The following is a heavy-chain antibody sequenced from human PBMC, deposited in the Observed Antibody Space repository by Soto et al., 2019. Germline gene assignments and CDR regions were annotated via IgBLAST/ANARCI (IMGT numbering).Heavy chain of an antibody. J-gene: IGHJ6*02. Sequence: EVQVLESGGGLVQPGGSLRLACAASEFTFSSYSMIWVRRAPGKGLEWVSGVNGGGDITYYAESVKGRFTISRDNSKNTLYLHTNILRSEDTTVFYCARGHFGVTMDVWGQGTTVTVSS. CDR3: ARGHFGVTMDV. CDR1: EFTFSSYS. CDR2: VNGGGDIT. V-gene: IGHV3-23*01. D-gene: IGHD3-3*01.